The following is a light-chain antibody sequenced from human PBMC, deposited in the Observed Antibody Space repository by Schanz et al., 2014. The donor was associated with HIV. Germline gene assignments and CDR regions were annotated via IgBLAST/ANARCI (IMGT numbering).Light chain of an antibody. Sequence: QSVLTQPASVSGSPGQSITISCTGTSSDVGSYNLVSWYQQHPDKAPKLMIYDVSDRPSGVSNRFSGSKSGNTASLTISGLQADDEADYYCSSYTSSSTWVFGGGTKLTVL. CDR3: SSYTSSSTWV. V-gene: IGLV2-14*02. CDR2: DVS. CDR1: SSDVGSYNL. J-gene: IGLJ3*02.